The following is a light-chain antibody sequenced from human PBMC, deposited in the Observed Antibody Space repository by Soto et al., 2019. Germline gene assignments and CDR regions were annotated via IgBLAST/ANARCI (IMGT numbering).Light chain of an antibody. J-gene: IGLJ2*01. CDR1: SSDVGSYNR. CDR3: SSYTSGSTLV. CDR2: EVS. Sequence: QSVLTQPPSVSGSPGQSVTISCTGTSSDVGSYNRVSWYQQPPGTAPKLMLYEVSNRPSGVPDRFSGSKSGNTASLTISGLQAEDEADYYCSSYTSGSTLVFGGGTKLTVL. V-gene: IGLV2-18*02.